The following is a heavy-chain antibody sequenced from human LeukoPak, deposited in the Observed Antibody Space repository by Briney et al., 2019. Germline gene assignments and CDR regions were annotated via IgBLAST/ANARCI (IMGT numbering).Heavy chain of an antibody. D-gene: IGHD2-2*02. CDR2: VHYSGTS. CDR3: AREKLGYCSSTSCYIRGNYYYYMDV. Sequence: SETLSLTCTVSGASLGSSSSYWGWIRQSPGKGLEWIGSVHYSGTSNYNPSLKSRVTISVDTSKNQFSLKLSSVTAADTAVYYCAREKLGYCSSTSCYIRGNYYYYMDVWGKGTTVTVSS. J-gene: IGHJ6*03. V-gene: IGHV4-39*07. CDR1: GASLGSSSSY.